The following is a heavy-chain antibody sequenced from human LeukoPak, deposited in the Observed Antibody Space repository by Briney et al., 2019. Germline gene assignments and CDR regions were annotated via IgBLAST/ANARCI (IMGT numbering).Heavy chain of an antibody. CDR2: MYHSGST. D-gene: IGHD2-2*01. CDR1: GYSISSGYY. J-gene: IGHJ3*02. Sequence: PSETLSLTCAVSGYSISSGYYWGWIRQPPGKGLEWIASMYHSGSTYYNPSLKSRVTISVDTSKNQFFLKLSSVTAADTAVYYCAKNCSSTSCYRNDAFDIWGQGTMVTVSS. CDR3: AKNCSSTSCYRNDAFDI. V-gene: IGHV4-38-2*01.